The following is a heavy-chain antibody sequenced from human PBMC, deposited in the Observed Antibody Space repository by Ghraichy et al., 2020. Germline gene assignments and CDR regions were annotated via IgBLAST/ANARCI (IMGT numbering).Heavy chain of an antibody. V-gene: IGHV1-69*13. D-gene: IGHD5-18*01. CDR3: ARGPVEYSYGLPDY. J-gene: IGHJ4*02. CDR1: GGTFSSYA. CDR2: IIPIFGTA. Sequence: SVKVSCKASGGTFSSYAISWVRQAPGQGLEWMGGIIPIFGTANYAQKFQGRVTITADESTSTAYMELSSLRSEDTAVYYCARGPVEYSYGLPDYWGQGTLVTVSS.